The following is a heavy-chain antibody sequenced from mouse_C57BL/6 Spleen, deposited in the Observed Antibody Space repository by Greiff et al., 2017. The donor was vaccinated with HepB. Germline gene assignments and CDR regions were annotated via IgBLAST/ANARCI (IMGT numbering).Heavy chain of an antibody. J-gene: IGHJ1*03. Sequence: VKVVESGPGLVAPSQSLSITCTVSGFSLTSYAISWVRQPPGKGLEWLGVIWTGGGTNYNSALKSRLSISKDNSKSQVFLKMNSLQTDDTARYYCARESPSYYSNLYWYFDVWGTGTTVTVSS. D-gene: IGHD2-5*01. CDR3: ARESPSYYSNLYWYFDV. CDR1: GFSLTSYA. V-gene: IGHV2-9-1*01. CDR2: IWTGGGT.